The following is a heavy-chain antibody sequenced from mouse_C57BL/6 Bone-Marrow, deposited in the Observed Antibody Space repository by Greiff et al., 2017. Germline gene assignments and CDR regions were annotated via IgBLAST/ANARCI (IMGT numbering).Heavy chain of an antibody. CDR1: GFNIKDDY. V-gene: IGHV14-4*01. J-gene: IGHJ2*01. Sequence: EVKLLESGAELVRPGASVKLSCTASGFNIKDDYMHWVKQRPEQGLEWIGWIDPENGDTEYASKFQGKATITADTSSNPAYLQLSSLTSEDTAVYYYTTEVWYFDYWGQGTTLTVSS. CDR2: IDPENGDT. D-gene: IGHD2-10*02. CDR3: TTEVWYFDY.